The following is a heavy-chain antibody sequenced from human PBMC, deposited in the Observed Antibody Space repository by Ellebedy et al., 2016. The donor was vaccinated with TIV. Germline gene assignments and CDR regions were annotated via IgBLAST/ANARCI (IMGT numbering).Heavy chain of an antibody. CDR2: IYYSGST. CDR1: GGSISSYY. V-gene: IGHV4-59*08. D-gene: IGHD5-18*01. Sequence: MPSETLSLTCTVSGGSISSYYWSWIRQPPGQGLEWNGYIYYSGSTNSNPSLKSRVTMSVDTSKNQFSLKLNSVAAADTAVYYCASSLDTTMPFDYWGQGTLVTVSS. J-gene: IGHJ4*02. CDR3: ASSLDTTMPFDY.